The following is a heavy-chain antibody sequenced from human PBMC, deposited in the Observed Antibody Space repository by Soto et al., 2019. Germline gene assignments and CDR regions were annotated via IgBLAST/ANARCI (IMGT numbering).Heavy chain of an antibody. CDR2: ISGSGGST. CDR3: ARILEQWNAFDI. CDR1: GFTFDDYA. J-gene: IGHJ3*02. Sequence: GGSLRLSCAASGFTFDDYAMSWVRQAPGKGLEWVSAISGSGGSTYYADSVKGRFTISRDNSKNTLYLQMNSLRAEDTAVYYCARILEQWNAFDIWGQGTMVTVSS. D-gene: IGHD6-19*01. V-gene: IGHV3-23*01.